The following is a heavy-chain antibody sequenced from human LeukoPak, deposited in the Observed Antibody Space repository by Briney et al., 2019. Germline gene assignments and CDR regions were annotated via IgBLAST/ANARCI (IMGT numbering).Heavy chain of an antibody. D-gene: IGHD3-9*01. Sequence: GGSLRLSCAASGFILSNYGVHWVRPAPDKGREGVAVISNDGSTKFYTDPVKGRFTISRDNSKNTVDLQMDSLRAEDTAVYYCAKAPYYDIRGGMSVWGQGTTVTVSS. CDR3: AKAPYYDIRGGMSV. CDR2: ISNDGSTK. J-gene: IGHJ6*02. V-gene: IGHV3-30*18. CDR1: GFILSNYG.